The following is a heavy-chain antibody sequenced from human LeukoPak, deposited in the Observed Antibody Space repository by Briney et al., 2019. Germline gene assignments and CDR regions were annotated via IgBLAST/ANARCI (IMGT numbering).Heavy chain of an antibody. D-gene: IGHD1-1*01. J-gene: IGHJ4*02. CDR1: GGSISSYY. Sequence: SETLSLTCTVSGGSISSYYWSWIRQPPGKGLEWIGYIYYSGSTNYNPSLKSRVTISVDTSKNQFSLKLSSVTAADTAVYYCASHYLYNWNQVSFDYWGQGTLVTVSS. CDR2: IYYSGST. CDR3: ASHYLYNWNQVSFDY. V-gene: IGHV4-59*01.